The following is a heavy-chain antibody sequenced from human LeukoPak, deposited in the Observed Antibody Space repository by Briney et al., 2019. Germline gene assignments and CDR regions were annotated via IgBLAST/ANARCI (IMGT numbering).Heavy chain of an antibody. J-gene: IGHJ5*02. D-gene: IGHD2-21*01. Sequence: GESLKISCKGSGYSFTSYWIGWVRQMPGKGLEWMGIIYPGDSDTRYSPSFQGQVTISADKSISTAYLQWSSLKASDTAIYYCARLPTYCDGDCYSGWFDPWGQGTLVTVSS. V-gene: IGHV5-51*01. CDR1: GYSFTSYW. CDR3: ARLPTYCDGDCYSGWFDP. CDR2: IYPGDSDT.